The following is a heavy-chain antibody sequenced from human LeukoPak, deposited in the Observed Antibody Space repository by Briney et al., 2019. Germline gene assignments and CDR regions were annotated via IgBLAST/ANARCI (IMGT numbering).Heavy chain of an antibody. CDR3: ARRRYYDGSGYLE. J-gene: IGHJ1*01. CDR1: GDSVSRSDSY. D-gene: IGHD3-22*01. CDR2: IYYSGRT. Sequence: SGTLSLTCSVSGDSVSRSDSYWDWIRQPPGKGLEWIGTIYYSGRTYYSPSLKSRVTMSVDPSNNQFSLNLRSVTAADTAVYYCARRRYYDGSGYLEWGQGTLLSVSS. V-gene: IGHV4-39*01.